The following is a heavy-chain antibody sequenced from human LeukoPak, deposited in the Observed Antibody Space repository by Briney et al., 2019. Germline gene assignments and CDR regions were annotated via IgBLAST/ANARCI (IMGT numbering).Heavy chain of an antibody. D-gene: IGHD3-9*01. CDR3: ARARIRGYDILTGYYPDAAFDI. V-gene: IGHV4-30-4*08. Sequence: SQTLSLTCTVSGGFISSGDYYWSWIRQPPAKGLEWIGYIYYSGSTYYNPSLKSRVTISVDTSKNQCSLKLSSVTAADTAVYYCARARIRGYDILTGYYPDAAFDIWGQGTMVTVSS. CDR2: IYYSGST. CDR1: GGFISSGDYY. J-gene: IGHJ3*02.